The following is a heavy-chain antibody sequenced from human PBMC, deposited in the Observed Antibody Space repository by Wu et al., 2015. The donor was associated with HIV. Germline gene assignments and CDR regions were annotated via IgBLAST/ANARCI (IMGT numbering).Heavy chain of an antibody. Sequence: QVQLVQSGAEVKKPGSSMKVSCKASGYTFTSYDINWVRQATGQGLEWMGWMNPRTGNTGYAQKFQGRVTMTRDTSISTANMELSSLRSEDTAVYYCARQRAYTSGWYIFDYWGQGTLVTVSS. V-gene: IGHV1-8*01. CDR1: GYTFTSYD. D-gene: IGHD6-19*01. CDR3: ARQRAYTSGWYIFDY. J-gene: IGHJ4*02. CDR2: MNPRTGNT.